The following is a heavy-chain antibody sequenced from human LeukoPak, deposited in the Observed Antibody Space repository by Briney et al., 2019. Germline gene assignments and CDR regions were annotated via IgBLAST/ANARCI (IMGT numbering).Heavy chain of an antibody. CDR2: IYSGGST. CDR1: GFTVSSDY. V-gene: IGHV3-66*01. Sequence: QAGGSLRLSCAASGFTVSSDYMSWVRQAPGKGLEWVSVIYSGGSTYYADSVKGRFTISRDNSKNTLYLQMNSLRAEDTAVYYCAKDKYGDLSGGNFDYWGQGTLVTVSS. CDR3: AKDKYGDLSGGNFDY. D-gene: IGHD2-21*01. J-gene: IGHJ4*02.